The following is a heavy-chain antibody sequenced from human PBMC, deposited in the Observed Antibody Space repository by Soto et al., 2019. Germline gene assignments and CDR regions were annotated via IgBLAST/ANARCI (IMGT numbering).Heavy chain of an antibody. J-gene: IGHJ4*02. CDR2: IGSGSNYI. CDR3: ARDLTFGYSSRWYYFDY. D-gene: IGHD6-13*01. Sequence: EVQLVESGGGLVKPGGSLRLSCAASGFTFSSYSMNWVRQAPGKGLEWVSSIGSGSNYIYYADSVKGRFTISRDNAKNSLYLQMNSLRAEDTAVYYCARDLTFGYSSRWYYFDYWGQGTLVTVSS. CDR1: GFTFSSYS. V-gene: IGHV3-21*01.